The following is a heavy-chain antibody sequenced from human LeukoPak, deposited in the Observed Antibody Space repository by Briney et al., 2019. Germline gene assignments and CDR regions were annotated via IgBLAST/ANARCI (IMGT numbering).Heavy chain of an antibody. J-gene: IGHJ4*02. V-gene: IGHV3-53*01. D-gene: IGHD6-19*01. Sequence: AGSLRLSCAASGFTVRNNYMSWVRQAPGKGLEWVSVIYSGGSTYYADSVKGRFTISRDNSKNTLYLQMSRLRAEDTAVYYCARGVSSGHLYFDYWGQGTLATVSS. CDR1: GFTVRNNY. CDR3: ARGVSSGHLYFDY. CDR2: IYSGGST.